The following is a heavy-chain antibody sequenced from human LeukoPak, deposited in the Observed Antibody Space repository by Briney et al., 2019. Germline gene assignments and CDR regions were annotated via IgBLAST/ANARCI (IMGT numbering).Heavy chain of an antibody. V-gene: IGHV3-21*04. D-gene: IGHD3-10*01. J-gene: IGHJ5*02. CDR1: GFTFSSYN. CDR3: ARDFDEGIWFGELHWFDP. CDR2: ITSSSSYI. Sequence: PGGSLRLSCAASGFTFSSYNMNWVRQAPGKGLEWVSSITSSSSYIYYADSVKGRFTISRDNAKNSLYLQMNSLRAEDTAVYYCARDFDEGIWFGELHWFDPWGQGTLVTVSS.